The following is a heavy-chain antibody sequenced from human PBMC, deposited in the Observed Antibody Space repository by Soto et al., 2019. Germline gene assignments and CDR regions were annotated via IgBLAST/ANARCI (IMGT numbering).Heavy chain of an antibody. D-gene: IGHD6-13*01. CDR3: AKSSVWYPYFDS. J-gene: IGHJ4*02. CDR2: ITYTGVST. CDR1: GFTFSSYA. Sequence: GGSLRLSCAASGFTFSSYAISWVRQAPGKGLEWVSSITYTGVSTYYADSVKGRFTISRDNSRDTLFLQMNSLRAEDTAIYYCAKSSVWYPYFDSWGQGTLVTVSS. V-gene: IGHV3-23*01.